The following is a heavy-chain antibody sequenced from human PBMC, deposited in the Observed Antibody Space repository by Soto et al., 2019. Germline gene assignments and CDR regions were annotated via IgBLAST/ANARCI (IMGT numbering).Heavy chain of an antibody. CDR2: ISSSSSYI. Sequence: EVQLVESGGGLVKPGGSLRLSCAASGFTFSSYSMNWVRQAPGKGLEWVSSISSSSSYIYYADSVKGRFTISRDNAKNSQHLQMNSLRAEDTAVYYCASGGHGSGSYYRDYWGQGTMVTVSS. J-gene: IGHJ4*02. CDR1: GFTFSSYS. CDR3: ASGGHGSGSYYRDY. V-gene: IGHV3-21*01. D-gene: IGHD3-10*01.